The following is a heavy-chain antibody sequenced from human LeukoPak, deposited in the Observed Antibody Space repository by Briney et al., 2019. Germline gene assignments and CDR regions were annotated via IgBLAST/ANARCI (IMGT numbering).Heavy chain of an antibody. CDR3: ARTTVVIPGVKIWFDP. Sequence: SVKVSCKASGGTFSSYAISWVRQAPGQGLEWMGRIIPILGIANYAQKFQGRVTITADKSTSTAYMELSSLRSEDTAVYYCARTTVVIPGVKIWFDPWGQGTLVTVSS. CDR2: IIPILGIA. V-gene: IGHV1-69*04. J-gene: IGHJ5*02. CDR1: GGTFSSYA. D-gene: IGHD2-2*01.